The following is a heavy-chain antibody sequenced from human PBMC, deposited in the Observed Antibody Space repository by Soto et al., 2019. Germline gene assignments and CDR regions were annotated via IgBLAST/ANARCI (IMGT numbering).Heavy chain of an antibody. Sequence: GGSLRLSCAASGFTFSSYAMSWVRQSPGKGLEWVSAISGSGGSASYGDSVKGRFTISRDNSKNTLHLQMNSLRAEDTAVYYCAKDRQLWRQGVFAYWGQGTLVTVSS. CDR2: ISGSGGSA. CDR1: GFTFSSYA. CDR3: AKDRQLWRQGVFAY. D-gene: IGHD5-18*01. V-gene: IGHV3-23*01. J-gene: IGHJ4*02.